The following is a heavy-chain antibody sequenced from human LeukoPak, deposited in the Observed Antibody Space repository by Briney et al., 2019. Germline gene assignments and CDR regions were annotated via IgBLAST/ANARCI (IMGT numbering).Heavy chain of an antibody. CDR3: ARSDSSGYFPDAFDI. J-gene: IGHJ3*02. V-gene: IGHV1-69*05. D-gene: IGHD3-22*01. CDR2: IIPIFGTA. CDR1: GYTFTGYY. Sequence: SVKVSCKASGYTFTGYYMHWVRQAPGQGLERMGGIIPIFGTANYAQKFQGRVTITTDESTSTAYMELSSLRSEDTAVYYCARSDSSGYFPDAFDIWGQGTMVTVSS.